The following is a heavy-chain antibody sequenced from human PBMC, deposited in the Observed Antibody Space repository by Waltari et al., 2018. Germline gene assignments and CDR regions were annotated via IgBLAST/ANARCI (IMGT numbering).Heavy chain of an antibody. J-gene: IGHJ4*02. CDR1: GFTFSSYS. V-gene: IGHV3-21*01. CDR2: ISSSSSYI. CDR3: ARDGLRYFDWPDNFDY. D-gene: IGHD3-9*01. Sequence: EVQLVESGGGLVKPGGSLRLSCAASGFTFSSYSMNWVRQAPGKGLEWVSSISSSSSYIYYAGSVKGRFTISRDNAKNSLYLQMNSLRAEDTAVYYCARDGLRYFDWPDNFDYWGQGTLVTVSS.